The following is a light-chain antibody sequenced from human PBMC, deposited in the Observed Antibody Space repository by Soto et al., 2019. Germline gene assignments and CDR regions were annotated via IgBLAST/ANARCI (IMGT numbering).Light chain of an antibody. CDR1: QSFGKY. V-gene: IGKV3-11*01. CDR3: QHRANWPLLV. CDR2: DTY. J-gene: IGKJ4*01. Sequence: EIVLTQSPATLSVYPGEGATLSCWASQSFGKYIAWYQQKPGQIPRLLISDTYNRAAGIPARFSGSGSGAAFSLIISSLEPEDSAIYYCQHRANWPLLVFGGGTKVEIK.